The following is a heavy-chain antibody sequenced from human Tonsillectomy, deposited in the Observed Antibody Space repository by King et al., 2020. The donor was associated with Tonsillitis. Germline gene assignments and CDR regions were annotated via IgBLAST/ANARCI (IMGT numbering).Heavy chain of an antibody. D-gene: IGHD3-10*01. V-gene: IGHV3-7*01. CDR1: GFTLSTYW. J-gene: IGHJ3*01. CDR2: INQNGRKT. CDR3: AIASNPESSGNYYDAFEL. Sequence: VQLVESGGGLVQPGGSLRLSCAASGFTLSTYWMVWLRQAPGKGLEWVANINQNGRKTYYADSVRGRFTVSRDNAKNSLYLQMNSLGAGDTALYYCAIASNPESSGNYYDAFELWGQGTMVTVSS.